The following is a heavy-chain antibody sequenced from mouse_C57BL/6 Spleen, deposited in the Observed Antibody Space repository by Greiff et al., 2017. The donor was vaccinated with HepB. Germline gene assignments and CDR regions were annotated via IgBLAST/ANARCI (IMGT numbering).Heavy chain of an antibody. V-gene: IGHV1-82*01. D-gene: IGHD2-4*01. CDR3: ATLYDYDASYYFDY. Sequence: QVQLQQSGPELVKPGASVKISCKASGYAFSSSWMNWVKQRPGKGLEWIGRIYPGDGDTNYNGKFKGKATLTADKSSSTAYMQLSSLTSEDSAVYFCATLYDYDASYYFDYWGQGTTLTVSS. CDR1: GYAFSSSW. CDR2: IYPGDGDT. J-gene: IGHJ2*01.